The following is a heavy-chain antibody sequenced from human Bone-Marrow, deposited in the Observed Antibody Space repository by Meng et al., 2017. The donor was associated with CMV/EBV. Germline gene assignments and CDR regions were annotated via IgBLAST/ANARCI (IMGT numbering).Heavy chain of an antibody. CDR3: ARLEMATILASGNWFDP. D-gene: IGHD5-24*01. J-gene: IGHJ5*02. CDR1: GGSISSYY. CDR2: IYYSGST. Sequence: LETPSLTCTVPGGSISSYYWSWIRQPPGKGLEWIGYIYYSGSTNYNPSLKSRVTISVDTSKNQFSLKLSSVTAADTAVYYCARLEMATILASGNWFDPWGQGTLVTVSS. V-gene: IGHV4-59*01.